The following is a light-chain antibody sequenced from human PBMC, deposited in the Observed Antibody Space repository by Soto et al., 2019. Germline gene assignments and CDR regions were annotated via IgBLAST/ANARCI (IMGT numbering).Light chain of an antibody. J-gene: IGKJ1*01. CDR1: QSVSSN. V-gene: IGKV3-15*01. CDR3: QQSYSTRGCT. CDR2: GAS. Sequence: EIVLTQSPGTLSLSPGDRATLSCRASQSVSSNLAWYQKKPGQAPRLLIYGASTRATGIPVRFSGSGSGTDFTLTISSLQPEDFATYYCQQSYSTRGCTFGQGTKVDIK.